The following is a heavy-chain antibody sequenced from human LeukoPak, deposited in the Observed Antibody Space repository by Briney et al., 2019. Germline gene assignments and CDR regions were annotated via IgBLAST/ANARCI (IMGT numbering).Heavy chain of an antibody. V-gene: IGHV3-53*01. Sequence: GGSLRLSCAASGFTVNSNYMSWVRQAPGKGLEWVSVIYSGGNTDYADSVKGRFTISRDSSKNTLYLQMESLRVNDTAVYFCVRAAAAAGTDYWGQGTPVTVSS. CDR2: IYSGGNT. CDR1: GFTVNSNY. D-gene: IGHD6-13*01. J-gene: IGHJ4*02. CDR3: VRAAAAAGTDY.